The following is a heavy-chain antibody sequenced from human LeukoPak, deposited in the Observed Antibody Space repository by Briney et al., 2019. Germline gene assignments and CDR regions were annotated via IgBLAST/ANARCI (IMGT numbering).Heavy chain of an antibody. CDR2: IIPIFGTA. CDR3: ARSKSRRYSSSWG. V-gene: IGHV1-69*13. J-gene: IGHJ4*02. D-gene: IGHD6-13*01. Sequence: GASVKVSCKASGGTFSSYAISWVRPAPGQGLEWMGGIIPIFGTANYAQKFQGRVTITADESTSTAYMELSSLRSEDTAVYYCARSKSRRYSSSWGWGQGTLVTVSS. CDR1: GGTFSSYA.